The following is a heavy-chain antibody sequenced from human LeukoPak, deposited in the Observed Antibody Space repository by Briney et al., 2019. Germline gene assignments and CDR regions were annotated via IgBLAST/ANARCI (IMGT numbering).Heavy chain of an antibody. D-gene: IGHD1-26*01. CDR2: IYYSGST. CDR3: ARQEWELRYFDY. J-gene: IGHJ4*02. V-gene: IGHV4-59*08. CDR1: GGSISSYY. Sequence: SETLSLTCTVSGGSISSYYWSWIRQPPGKGLEWIGYIYYSGSTNYDPSLKSRVTISVDTSKNQFSLKLSSVTAADTAVYYCARQEWELRYFDYWGQGTLVTVSS.